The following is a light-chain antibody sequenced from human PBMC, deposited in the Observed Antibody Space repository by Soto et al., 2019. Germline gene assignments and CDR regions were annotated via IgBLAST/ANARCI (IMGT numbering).Light chain of an antibody. CDR1: QSIGTY. Sequence: DIQMTQSPSSLSASVGDRVTITCRASQSIGTYLNWYQQKPGTAPKVVIHGASSLQSGVPSRFIGGGSGTEFTLTISSLQPEDFATYYCQQSYTAPFLTFGGGTRVEIK. J-gene: IGKJ4*01. CDR2: GAS. V-gene: IGKV1-39*01. CDR3: QQSYTAPFLT.